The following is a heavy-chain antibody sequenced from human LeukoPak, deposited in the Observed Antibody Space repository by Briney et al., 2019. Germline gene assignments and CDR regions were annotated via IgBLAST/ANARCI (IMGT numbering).Heavy chain of an antibody. CDR3: ARRQQLVIDY. D-gene: IGHD6-13*01. V-gene: IGHV4-4*09. CDR2: IYTSGST. J-gene: IGHJ4*02. Sequence: TSETLSLTCTVSGGSISSYYWSWIRQPPGKGLEWIGYIYTSGSTYYNPSLKSRVTISVDTSKNQFSLKLSSVTAADTAVYYCARRQQLVIDYWGQGTLVTVSS. CDR1: GGSISSYY.